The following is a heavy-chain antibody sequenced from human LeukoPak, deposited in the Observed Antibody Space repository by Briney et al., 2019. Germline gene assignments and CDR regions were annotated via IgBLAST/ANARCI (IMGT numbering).Heavy chain of an antibody. D-gene: IGHD6-13*01. CDR1: GGSISSYY. CDR2: IYWDDDK. V-gene: IGHV2-5*08. J-gene: IGHJ5*02. CDR3: GHGYSNSWNWFDP. Sequence: TLSLTCTVSGGSISSYYWSWIRQPPGKALEWLALIYWDDDKRYSPSLKSRLTITKDTSKNLVVLTMTNMDPVDTATYYCGHGYSNSWNWFDPWGQGTLVTVSS.